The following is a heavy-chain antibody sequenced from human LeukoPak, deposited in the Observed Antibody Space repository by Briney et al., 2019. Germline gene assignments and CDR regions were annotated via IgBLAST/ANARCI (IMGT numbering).Heavy chain of an antibody. D-gene: IGHD3-9*01. V-gene: IGHV3-23*01. Sequence: GGSLRLSCAASGFTFSSYAMSWVRQAPGKGLEWVSAISGSGGSTYYADSVKGRFTISGDNSKNTLYLQMNSLRAEDTAVYYCAKDGGEYYDILTGYYPRLYYMDVWGKGTTVTISS. J-gene: IGHJ6*03. CDR2: ISGSGGST. CDR3: AKDGGEYYDILTGYYPRLYYMDV. CDR1: GFTFSSYA.